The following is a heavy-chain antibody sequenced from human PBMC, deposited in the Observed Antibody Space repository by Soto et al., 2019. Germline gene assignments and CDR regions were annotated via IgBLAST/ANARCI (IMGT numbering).Heavy chain of an antibody. J-gene: IGHJ2*01. CDR3: ARYL. CDR1: GDSISSADYY. Sequence: QGQLQESGPGLVRPSQTRSLTCTVSGDSISSADYYWSWIRQTPGQGLDWMWHIFYSGTTYHNPSLKSRLTISVTTSKNHFSLRLTSETAAXXAEYSXARYLW. CDR2: IFYSGTT. V-gene: IGHV4-30-4*01.